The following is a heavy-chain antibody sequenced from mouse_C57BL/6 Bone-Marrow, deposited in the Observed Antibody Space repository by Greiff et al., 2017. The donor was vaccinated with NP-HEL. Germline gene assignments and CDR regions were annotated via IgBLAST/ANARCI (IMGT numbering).Heavy chain of an antibody. CDR2: IDPSDSYT. D-gene: IGHD2-4*01. CDR3: ARSDSWFAY. Sequence: QVQLQQPGAELVRPGTSVKLSCKASGYTFTSYWMHWVKQRPGQGLEWIGVIDPSDSYTNYNQKFKGKATLTVDTSSSTAYMQLSSLTSEDSAVYYCARSDSWFAYWGKGTLVTVSA. CDR1: GYTFTSYW. J-gene: IGHJ3*01. V-gene: IGHV1-59*01.